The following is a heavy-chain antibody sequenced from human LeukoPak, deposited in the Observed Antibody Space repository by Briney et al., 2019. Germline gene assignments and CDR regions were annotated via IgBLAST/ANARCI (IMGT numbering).Heavy chain of an antibody. D-gene: IGHD3-10*01. CDR3: ARVMVRGVIRGYYFDY. J-gene: IGHJ4*02. Sequence: GGSLRLSCAASGFTFSSYSMNWVRQAPGKGLEWVSSTSSSSSYIYYADSVKGRFTISRDNAKNSLYLQMNSLRAEDTAVYYCARVMVRGVIRGYYFDYWGQGTLVTVSS. CDR2: TSSSSSYI. CDR1: GFTFSSYS. V-gene: IGHV3-21*01.